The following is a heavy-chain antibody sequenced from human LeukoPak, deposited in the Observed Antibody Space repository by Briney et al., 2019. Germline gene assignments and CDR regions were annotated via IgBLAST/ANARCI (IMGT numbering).Heavy chain of an antibody. CDR1: GYTFTGYY. CDR2: INPNSGGT. V-gene: IGHV1-2*02. D-gene: IGHD1-26*01. Sequence: GASVKVSCKASGYTFTGYYMHWVRQAPGQGLEWMGWINPNSGGTNYAQKFQGRVTMTRDTSISTAYMELSRLRSDDTAVYYCARGPRSGSYSSGYYYYMDVWGKGTTVTVSS. J-gene: IGHJ6*03. CDR3: ARGPRSGSYSSGYYYYMDV.